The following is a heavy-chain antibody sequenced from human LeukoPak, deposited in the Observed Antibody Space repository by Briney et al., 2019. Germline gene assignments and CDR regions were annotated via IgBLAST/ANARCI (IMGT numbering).Heavy chain of an antibody. CDR1: GFTFSSYG. CDR2: IRYDGSNK. V-gene: IGHV3-30*02. Sequence: GGSLRLSCAASGFTFSSYGMHWVRQAPGKGLEWVAFIRYDGSNKYYADSVKGRFTISRDNSKNTLYLQMNSLRAEDTAVYYCAIIGGSIAAAENWGQGTLVTVSS. J-gene: IGHJ4*02. D-gene: IGHD6-13*01. CDR3: AIIGGSIAAAEN.